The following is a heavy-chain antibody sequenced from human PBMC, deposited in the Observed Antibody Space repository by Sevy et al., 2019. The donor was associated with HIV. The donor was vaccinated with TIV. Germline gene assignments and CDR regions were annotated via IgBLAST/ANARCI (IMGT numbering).Heavy chain of an antibody. Sequence: GGSLRLSCAASGFSFSSYGMHWVRQAPGKGLEWMSYIQYDGSNKDYADSVKGRFTISRDNSKNTLYLQMNSLRVEDTAVFYRVSAGGCEGGDHWGQGTLVTDSS. CDR1: GFSFSSYG. D-gene: IGHD6-13*01. CDR3: VSAGGCEGGDH. CDR2: IQYDGSNK. V-gene: IGHV3-30*02. J-gene: IGHJ4*02.